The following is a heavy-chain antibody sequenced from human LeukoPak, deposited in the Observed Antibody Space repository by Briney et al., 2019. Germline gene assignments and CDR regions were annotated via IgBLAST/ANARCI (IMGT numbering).Heavy chain of an antibody. CDR2: ITSKTDGGTT. D-gene: IGHD5-18*01. J-gene: IGHJ4*02. CDR1: GLNLSNNW. Sequence: PGGSLRLSCAATGLNLSNNWMRWVRQAPGKGLEWVGRITSKTDGGTTDYAAPVKGRFTISRDDSKNTLYLEMNSPKTEDTAVYYCTPGHYSSLWGQGTLVTVSS. CDR3: TPGHYSSL. V-gene: IGHV3-15*01.